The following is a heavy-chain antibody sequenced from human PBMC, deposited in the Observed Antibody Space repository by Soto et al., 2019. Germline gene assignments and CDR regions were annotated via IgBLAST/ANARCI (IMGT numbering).Heavy chain of an antibody. CDR3: AKGDCSSPRCTLAY. CDR1: GFTFDTYA. V-gene: IGHV3-23*01. J-gene: IGHJ4*02. Sequence: PGGSLRLSCAASGFTFDTYAMSWVRQAPEKGLEWVSVISGGGGRTFHADSVKGRFTISRDNSESTLYLQMNSLRAEDTAVYYCAKGDCSSPRCTLAYWGQGTLVTVSS. CDR2: ISGGGGRT. D-gene: IGHD2-2*01.